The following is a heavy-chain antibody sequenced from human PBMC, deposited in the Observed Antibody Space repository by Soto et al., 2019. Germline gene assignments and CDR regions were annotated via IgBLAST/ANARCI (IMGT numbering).Heavy chain of an antibody. CDR3: ARVLVPAAIWFDP. CDR2: IYYSGST. CDR1: GGSISIGDYY. V-gene: IGHV4-30-4*01. J-gene: IGHJ5*02. D-gene: IGHD2-2*01. Sequence: SETLSLTCTVSGGSISIGDYYWSWIRQPPGKGLEWIGYIYYSGSTYYNPSLKSRVTISVDTSKNQFSLKLSSVTAADTAVYYCARVLVPAAIWFDPWGQGTLVTV.